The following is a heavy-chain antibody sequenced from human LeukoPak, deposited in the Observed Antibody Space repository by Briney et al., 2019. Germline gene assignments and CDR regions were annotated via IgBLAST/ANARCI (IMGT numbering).Heavy chain of an antibody. CDR1: GDIFSSNSAA. CDR3: ARGGFFAFDI. CDR2: TYYWSKWYN. V-gene: IGHV6-1*01. J-gene: IGHJ3*02. Sequence: SQSLSLPCALSGDIFSSNSAAWNWITQSPSRGLEELGSTYYWSKWYNEYVVSVKSRTTLKPGTSHNQFSLHLNSVPPEDTAVYYCARGGFFAFDIWDQGTMVTVSS.